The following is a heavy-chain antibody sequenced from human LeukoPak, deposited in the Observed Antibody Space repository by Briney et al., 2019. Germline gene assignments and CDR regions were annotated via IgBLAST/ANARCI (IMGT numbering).Heavy chain of an antibody. J-gene: IGHJ4*02. D-gene: IGHD5-18*01. CDR3: ARGPGGYSYGLGGY. V-gene: IGHV1-18*01. Sequence: ASVKVSCKASGYTFTSYGISWVRQAPGQGLEWMGWISAYNGNTNHAQKLQGRVTMTTDTSTSTAYMELRSLRSDDTAVYYCARGPGGYSYGLGGYWGQGTLVTVSS. CDR1: GYTFTSYG. CDR2: ISAYNGNT.